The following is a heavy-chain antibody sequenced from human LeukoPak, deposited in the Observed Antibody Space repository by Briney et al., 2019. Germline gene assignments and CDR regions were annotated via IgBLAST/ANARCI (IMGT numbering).Heavy chain of an antibody. Sequence: SVKVSCKASGGTFSSYAISWVRQAPGQGLEWMGGIIPIFGTANYAQKFQGRVTITTDESTSTAYMELSSLRSEDTAVYYCARDIVVVVADRLSYEGYMDVWGKGTTVTVSS. J-gene: IGHJ6*03. V-gene: IGHV1-69*05. CDR2: IIPIFGTA. CDR1: GGTFSSYA. D-gene: IGHD2-15*01. CDR3: ARDIVVVVADRLSYEGYMDV.